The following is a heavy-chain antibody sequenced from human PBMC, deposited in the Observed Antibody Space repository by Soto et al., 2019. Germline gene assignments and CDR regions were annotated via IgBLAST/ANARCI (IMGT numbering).Heavy chain of an antibody. Sequence: PGGSLRLSCAASGFTFTSYTMNWVRQAPGKGLEWVSSISSSSDYIYYADSMKGRATISRDDAKNSLFLDMNSLTGEDTAVYYCARARVYATGPLDFWGQGTLVTVSS. CDR3: ARARVYATGPLDF. J-gene: IGHJ4*02. CDR2: ISSSSDYI. D-gene: IGHD6-13*01. CDR1: GFTFTSYT. V-gene: IGHV3-21*06.